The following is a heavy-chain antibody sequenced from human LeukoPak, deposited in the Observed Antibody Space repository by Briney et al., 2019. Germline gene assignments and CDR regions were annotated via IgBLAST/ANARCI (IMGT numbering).Heavy chain of an antibody. CDR1: GGSISSGGYY. D-gene: IGHD3-22*01. Sequence: PSETLSLTCTVSGGSISSGGYYWSWIRQHPGKGLEWIGYIYYSGSTYYNPSLKSRVAISVDTSKNQFSLRLNSVTAADTAVYYCARGGWYDTSGYYGYYFDYWGQGALVTVSS. J-gene: IGHJ4*02. CDR2: IYYSGST. CDR3: ARGGWYDTSGYYGYYFDY. V-gene: IGHV4-31*03.